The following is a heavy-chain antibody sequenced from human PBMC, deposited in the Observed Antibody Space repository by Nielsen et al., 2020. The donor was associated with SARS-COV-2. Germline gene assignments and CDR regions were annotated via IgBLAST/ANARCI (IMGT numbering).Heavy chain of an antibody. D-gene: IGHD1-26*01. CDR3: ARSGPRRNNAFDI. CDR2: IYYSGTT. Sequence: STYAMSWVRQPPGKGLEWIASIYYSGTTYYNPSLKSRVAISIDTSKNQFSLKVTSVTAADTAVYYCARSGPRRNNAFDIWGQGSMVTVSS. CDR1: STYA. J-gene: IGHJ3*02. V-gene: IGHV4-39*01.